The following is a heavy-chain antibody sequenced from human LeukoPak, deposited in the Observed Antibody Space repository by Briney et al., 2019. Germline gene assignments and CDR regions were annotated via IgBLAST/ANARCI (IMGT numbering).Heavy chain of an antibody. CDR3: ARGTPPPTYYYDSSGYYYFDY. V-gene: IGHV4-34*01. D-gene: IGHD3-22*01. Sequence: SETLSLTCAVYGGSFSGYYWSWIRQPPGKGLEWIGEINHSGSTNYNPSLKSRVTISVDTSKNQFSPKLSSVTAADTAVYYCARGTPPPTYYYDSSGYYYFDYWGQGTLVTVSS. J-gene: IGHJ4*02. CDR2: INHSGST. CDR1: GGSFSGYY.